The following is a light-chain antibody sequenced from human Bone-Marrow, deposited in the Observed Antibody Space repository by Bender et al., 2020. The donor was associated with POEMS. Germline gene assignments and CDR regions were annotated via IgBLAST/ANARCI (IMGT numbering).Light chain of an antibody. CDR2: KDS. Sequence: SYELTQPPSVSVSPGQTARITCSGDALPKQFGYWYQQKAGQAPVLVIYKDSERPSGIPERFSGSNSGTTDTLTITGAQVEDEADYYCYSAADNTWVFRGGTKLTVL. CDR1: ALPKQF. V-gene: IGLV3-25*02. CDR3: YSAADNTWV. J-gene: IGLJ3*02.